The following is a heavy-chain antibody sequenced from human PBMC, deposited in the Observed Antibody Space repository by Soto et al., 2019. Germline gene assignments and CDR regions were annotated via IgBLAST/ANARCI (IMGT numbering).Heavy chain of an antibody. CDR2: ISGSSAST. Sequence: EVRLLESGGGLRQPGGSLRLSCSASGFTFKNYAMTWVRQAPGKGLDWVSSISGSSASTYYADSVMGRFTISRDNSTNTGYLQMNSLRAEDTALYYCAKESHIVVVLSAGVDVWGQGTRVIVSS. J-gene: IGHJ6*02. CDR3: AKESHIVVVLSAGVDV. CDR1: GFTFKNYA. V-gene: IGHV3-23*01. D-gene: IGHD2-2*01.